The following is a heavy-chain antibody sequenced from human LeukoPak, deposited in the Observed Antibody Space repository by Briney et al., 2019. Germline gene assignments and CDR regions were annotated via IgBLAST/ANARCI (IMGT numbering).Heavy chain of an antibody. D-gene: IGHD5-24*01. J-gene: IGHJ3*02. V-gene: IGHV4-34*01. CDR2: INHSGST. Sequence: PSETLSLTCAVYGGSFSGYYWSWIRQPPGKGLEWIGEINHSGSTNYNPSLKSRVTISVDTSKNQFSLKLSSVTAADTAVYYCARGEIEAYAFDIWGQGTMVTVS. CDR1: GGSFSGYY. CDR3: ARGEIEAYAFDI.